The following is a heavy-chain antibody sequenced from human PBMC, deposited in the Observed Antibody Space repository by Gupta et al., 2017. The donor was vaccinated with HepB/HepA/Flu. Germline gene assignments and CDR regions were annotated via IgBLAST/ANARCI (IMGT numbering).Heavy chain of an antibody. CDR1: GFTFTSSA. V-gene: IGHV1-58*02. CDR2: IVVGSGNT. D-gene: IGHD6-13*01. J-gene: IGHJ6*02. Sequence: QMQLVQSGPEVKKPGTSVTVSCKASGFTFTSSAMQCVRQARGQRLEWIGWIVVGSGNTNYAQKFQERVTITRDMSTSTAYMELSSLRSEDTAVYYCAAYGYSSSWPDYYYGMDVWGQGTTVTVSS. CDR3: AAYGYSSSWPDYYYGMDV.